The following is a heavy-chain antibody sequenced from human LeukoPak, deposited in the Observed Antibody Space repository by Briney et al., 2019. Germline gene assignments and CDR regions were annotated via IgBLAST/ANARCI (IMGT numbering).Heavy chain of an antibody. J-gene: IGHJ3*02. V-gene: IGHV3-74*01. D-gene: IGHD6-6*01. CDR1: GFTFSNYW. CDR3: ARDSDSGAARRDAFDI. CDR2: INTDGSTT. Sequence: GGSLRLSCAVSGFTFSNYWMHWVRQVAGKGLVWVSRINTDGSTTNYADSVKGRFSISRDNAKNTLYLQMNSLRAEDTAVYYCARDSDSGAARRDAFDIWGQGTMVTVSS.